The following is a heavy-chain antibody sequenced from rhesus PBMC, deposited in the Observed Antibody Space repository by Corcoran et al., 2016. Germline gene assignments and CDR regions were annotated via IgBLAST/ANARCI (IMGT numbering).Heavy chain of an antibody. D-gene: IGHD1-44*01. CDR1: GGSISSNY. Sequence: QVQLQESGPGLVKPSETLSLTCAVSGGSISSNYWSWIRQPPGKGLEWIGRTSGSVGSPDYNPSLKSRVTILTDTSKNHVSLKLSSLTAADTAVYYCARALGNRSGLDSWGQGVVVTVSS. CDR2: TSGSVGSP. V-gene: IGHV4-173*01. J-gene: IGHJ6*01. CDR3: ARALGNRSGLDS.